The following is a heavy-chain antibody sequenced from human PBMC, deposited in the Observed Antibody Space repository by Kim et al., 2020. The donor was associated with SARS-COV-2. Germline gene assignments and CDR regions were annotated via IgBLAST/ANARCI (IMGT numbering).Heavy chain of an antibody. Sequence: GGSLRLSCAASGFTFSNYWMHWVRQVPGKGLVWVSHINSDGSETTYADSVRGRITISRDNARNTLYLQMNSLRPEDTAVYYCTGVLDFDYWGQGTRVTVSS. V-gene: IGHV3-74*01. J-gene: IGHJ4*02. CDR3: TGVLDFDY. CDR2: INSDGSET. CDR1: GFTFSNYW. D-gene: IGHD3-10*01.